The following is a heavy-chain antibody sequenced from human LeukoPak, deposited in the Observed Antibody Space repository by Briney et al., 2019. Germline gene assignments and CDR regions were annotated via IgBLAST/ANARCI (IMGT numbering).Heavy chain of an antibody. Sequence: SETLSLTCAVYGGSFSGYYWSWIRQPPGKGLEWIGEINHSGSTNYNPSLKSRVTISVDTSKNQFSLKLSSVTAADTAVYYCARLFGNYQNYFDYWGQGTLVTVSS. CDR1: GGSFSGYY. CDR3: ARLFGNYQNYFDY. D-gene: IGHD1-7*01. CDR2: INHSGST. J-gene: IGHJ4*02. V-gene: IGHV4-34*01.